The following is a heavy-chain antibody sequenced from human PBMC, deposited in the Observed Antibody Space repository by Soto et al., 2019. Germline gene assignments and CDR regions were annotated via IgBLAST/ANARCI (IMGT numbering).Heavy chain of an antibody. CDR1: GGSVSSGSYY. D-gene: IGHD3-16*01. Sequence: QVQLQESGPGLVKPSETLSLTCTVSGGSVSSGSYYWSWIRQPPGKGLEWIGYIYYSGSTNYNPSLESRVTIAGDTSKNQFSLKLSSVTAADTAVYYCARATWGYGMDVWGQGTTVTVSS. V-gene: IGHV4-61*01. CDR2: IYYSGST. J-gene: IGHJ6*02. CDR3: ARATWGYGMDV.